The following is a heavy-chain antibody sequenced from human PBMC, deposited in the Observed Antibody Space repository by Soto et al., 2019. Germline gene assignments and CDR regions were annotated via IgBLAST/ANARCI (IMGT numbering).Heavy chain of an antibody. CDR3: ARAQGFGELSAFDI. CDR2: IYSNGNT. CDR1: GGSISSVCYY. D-gene: IGHD3-10*01. J-gene: IGHJ3*02. V-gene: IGHV4-31*03. Sequence: PSETLSLTCTVSGGSISSVCYYWSWIRQHPGTGLEWIGYIYSNGNTYYNPSLKSRVTISVDTSKNQFSLKLSSVTAADTAVYYCARAQGFGELSAFDIWGQGTMVTVSS.